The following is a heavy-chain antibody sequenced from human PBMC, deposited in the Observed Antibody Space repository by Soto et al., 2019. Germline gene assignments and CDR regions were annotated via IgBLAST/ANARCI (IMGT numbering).Heavy chain of an antibody. D-gene: IGHD5-18*01. CDR3: ARGEYSYGHRYYYYGMDV. V-gene: IGHV1-69*13. Sequence: GASVKVSCKASGGTFSSYAISWVRQAPGQGLEWMGGIIPIFGTANYAQKFQGRVTITADESTSTAYMELSSLRSEDTAVYYCARGEYSYGHRYYYYGMDVWGQGTTVTVSS. CDR1: GGTFSSYA. J-gene: IGHJ6*02. CDR2: IIPIFGTA.